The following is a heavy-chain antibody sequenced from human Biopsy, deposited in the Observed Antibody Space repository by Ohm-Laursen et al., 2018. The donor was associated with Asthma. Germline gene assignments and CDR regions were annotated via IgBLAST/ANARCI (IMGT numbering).Heavy chain of an antibody. CDR3: ARGQKSAGDRWFDP. CDR2: IYSGGGT. CDR1: GFTVSSNG. V-gene: IGHV3-53*01. D-gene: IGHD6-13*01. J-gene: IGHJ5*02. Sequence: SLRLSCAASGFTVSSNGMSWVRQPPGKGLEWVSVIYSGGGTFYADSVKGRVTISRDISKNTLSLQMNSLRAEDTAVYYCARGQKSAGDRWFDPWGQGTLVTVSS.